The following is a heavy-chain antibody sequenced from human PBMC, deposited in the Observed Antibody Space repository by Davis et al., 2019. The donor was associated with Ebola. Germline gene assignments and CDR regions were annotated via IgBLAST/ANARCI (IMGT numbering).Heavy chain of an antibody. Sequence: GESLKISCAASGFTFSDYPMNWVRQAPGKGLEWISHIRGDGAISYADSVKGRFTISRDNSKNTLYLQMNSLRAEDTAVYYCATSFGRYYYYGMDVWGQGTTVTVSS. CDR3: ATSFGRYYYYGMDV. CDR2: IRGDGAI. V-gene: IGHV3-69-1*01. CDR1: GFTFSDYP. D-gene: IGHD3-3*01. J-gene: IGHJ6*02.